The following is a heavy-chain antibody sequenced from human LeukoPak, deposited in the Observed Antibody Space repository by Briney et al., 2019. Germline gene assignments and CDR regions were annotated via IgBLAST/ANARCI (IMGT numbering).Heavy chain of an antibody. D-gene: IGHD3-22*01. CDR2: VDPEDGKS. CDR1: GYTFTDYY. Sequence: ASVKDSCKVSGYTFTDYYMHWVKQAPGKGLEWMGLVDPEDGKSIYAEKFQDRVTITADTSTDTAFMELSGLRSEDTAVYYCATTVSGYYRANWFDPWGQGTLVTVSS. CDR3: ATTVSGYYRANWFDP. V-gene: IGHV1-69-2*01. J-gene: IGHJ5*02.